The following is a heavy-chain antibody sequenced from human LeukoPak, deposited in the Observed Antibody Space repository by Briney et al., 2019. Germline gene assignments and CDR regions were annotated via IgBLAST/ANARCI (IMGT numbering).Heavy chain of an antibody. J-gene: IGHJ4*02. Sequence: PGGSLRLSCAASGFAFSNYWLHWVRQAPGKGLEWVARINTHGSSTNYADSVKGRFTISRDNAKNTLYLQMNSLRAEDTALYYCAKAPNYYDGSGYYEYWGQGTLVTVSS. D-gene: IGHD3-22*01. CDR2: INTHGSST. CDR1: GFAFSNYW. CDR3: AKAPNYYDGSGYYEY. V-gene: IGHV3-74*01.